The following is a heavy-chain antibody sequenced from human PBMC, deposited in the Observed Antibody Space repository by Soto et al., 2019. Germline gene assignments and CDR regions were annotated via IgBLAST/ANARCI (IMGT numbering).Heavy chain of an antibody. Sequence: TXGSLRLACAVSGLTFSRYAVSWVRTAPGKGLEWVSAISGSGSSTYYADSVKGRFTISRDNSKNTLYLQMNSLRAEDTAIYYCEKDKAIAVGPCDPWGQGTLGTVSS. V-gene: IGHV3-23*01. J-gene: IGHJ5*01. D-gene: IGHD6-19*01. CDR3: EKDKAIAVGPCDP. CDR1: GLTFSRYA. CDR2: ISGSGSST.